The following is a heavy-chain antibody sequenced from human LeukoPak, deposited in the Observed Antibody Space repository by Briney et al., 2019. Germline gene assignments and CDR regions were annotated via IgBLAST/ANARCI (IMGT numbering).Heavy chain of an antibody. CDR1: GFTFSSFA. D-gene: IGHD3-16*01. CDR2: ISDSGDNT. V-gene: IGHV3-23*01. J-gene: IGHJ3*02. Sequence: PGGSLRLSCAASGFTFSSFAMTWVRQAPGKGLERVSTISDSGDNTFYADSMKGRFTISRDNSKSTLFLQMDGLGAEDTAVYYCAKILNSWGDDAFDIWGQGTMATVSS. CDR3: AKILNSWGDDAFDI.